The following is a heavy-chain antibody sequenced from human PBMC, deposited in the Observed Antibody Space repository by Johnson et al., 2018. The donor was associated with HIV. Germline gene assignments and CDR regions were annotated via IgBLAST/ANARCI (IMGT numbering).Heavy chain of an antibody. J-gene: IGHJ3*02. D-gene: IGHD3-22*01. Sequence: VQLVESGGGLVQPGGSLRLSCAASGFTFSRYWMHWVRQAPGKGLVWVSRINTDGSSTSYADSVKGRSTISRDNAKNTLYLQMNSLRSEDTAVYYCARGDTMIVVVDNAFDIWGQGTMVTVSS. V-gene: IGHV3-74*01. CDR1: GFTFSRYW. CDR2: INTDGSST. CDR3: ARGDTMIVVVDNAFDI.